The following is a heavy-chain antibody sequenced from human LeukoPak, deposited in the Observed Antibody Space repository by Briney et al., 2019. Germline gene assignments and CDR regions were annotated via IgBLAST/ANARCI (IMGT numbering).Heavy chain of an antibody. CDR2: ISGSGGST. CDR1: GFTFDCCG. J-gene: IGHJ4*02. CDR3: ARGGGVVTLDY. D-gene: IGHD2-15*01. Sequence: QPGGSLRLSCAASGFTFDCCGMHWVRQAPGKGLEWVSAISGSGGSTYYADSVKGRFTISRDNSENTLYLQMNSLRAEDTAVYYCARGGGVVTLDYWGQGTLVTVSS. V-gene: IGHV3-23*01.